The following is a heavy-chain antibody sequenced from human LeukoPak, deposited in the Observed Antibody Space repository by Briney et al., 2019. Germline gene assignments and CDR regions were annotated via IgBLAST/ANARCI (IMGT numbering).Heavy chain of an antibody. CDR1: GGTFSSYA. V-gene: IGHV1-69*05. D-gene: IGHD4-23*01. Sequence: SVKVSCKASGGTFSSYAISWVRQAPGQGLEWMGGIIPIFGTANYAQKFQGRVTITTDESTSTAYMELSSLRSEDTAVYYCATGSPYGGNELPFDYWGQGTLVTVSS. CDR2: IIPIFGTA. J-gene: IGHJ4*02. CDR3: ATGSPYGGNELPFDY.